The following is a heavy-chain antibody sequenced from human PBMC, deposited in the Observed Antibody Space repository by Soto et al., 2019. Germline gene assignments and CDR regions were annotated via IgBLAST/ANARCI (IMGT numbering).Heavy chain of an antibody. Sequence: QVQLVESGGGVVQPGRSLRLSCAASGFTFSSYAMHWVRQAPGKGLEWVAVISYDGSNKYYADSVKGRFTISRDNSKNTLYLQMNSLRAEDTAVYYCARSPRPELRDDAFDIWGQGTMVTVSS. V-gene: IGHV3-30-3*01. CDR1: GFTFSSYA. J-gene: IGHJ3*02. CDR2: ISYDGSNK. CDR3: ARSPRPELRDDAFDI. D-gene: IGHD1-7*01.